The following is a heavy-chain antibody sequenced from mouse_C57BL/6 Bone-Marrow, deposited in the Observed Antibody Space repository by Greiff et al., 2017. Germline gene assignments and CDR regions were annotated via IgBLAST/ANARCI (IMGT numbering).Heavy chain of an antibody. CDR1: GYAFTNYL. CDR2: INPGSGGT. CDR3: ARGDYGSSSFDY. J-gene: IGHJ2*01. Sequence: VQLQQSGAELVRPRTSVKVSCKASGYAFTNYLIEWVKQRPGQGLEWIGVINPGSGGTNYNEKFKGKATLTADKSSSTAYLPLSSLTSEDSAVYFCARGDYGSSSFDYWGQGTTLTVSS. D-gene: IGHD1-1*01. V-gene: IGHV1-54*01.